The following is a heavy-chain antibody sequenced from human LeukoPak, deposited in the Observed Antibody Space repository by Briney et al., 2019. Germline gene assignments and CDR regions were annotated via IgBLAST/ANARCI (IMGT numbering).Heavy chain of an antibody. CDR2: IYYSGRT. CDR3: ARGTTKGYYYDSSGYYTN. Sequence: SETLSLTCNVSGGSINSYYWGWFRQPPGKRLECIGYIYYSGRTTYNPSLKSRVTISVDTSTNQISLKLTSVTAADTAVYFCARGTTKGYYYDSSGYYTNWGQGTLVTVSS. J-gene: IGHJ4*02. V-gene: IGHV4-59*12. D-gene: IGHD3-22*01. CDR1: GGSINSYY.